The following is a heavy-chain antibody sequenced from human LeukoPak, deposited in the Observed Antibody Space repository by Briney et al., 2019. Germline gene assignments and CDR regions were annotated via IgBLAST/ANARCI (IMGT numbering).Heavy chain of an antibody. CDR3: ARCAPYDFWSGSNWFDP. CDR1: GYTFTSYG. Sequence: ASVKVSCKASGYTFTSYGISWVRQAPGQGLEWMGWISAYNGNTNYAQKLQGRVTMTTDTSTSTAYMELRSLRSDDTAVYYCARCAPYDFWSGSNWFDPWGQGTLVTVSS. D-gene: IGHD3-3*01. CDR2: ISAYNGNT. V-gene: IGHV1-18*01. J-gene: IGHJ5*02.